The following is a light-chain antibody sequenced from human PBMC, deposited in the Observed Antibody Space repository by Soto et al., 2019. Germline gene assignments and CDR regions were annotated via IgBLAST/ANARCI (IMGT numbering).Light chain of an antibody. CDR1: QSIRNY. CDR3: QQYNNWPRT. CDR2: DAS. V-gene: IGKV3D-15*01. J-gene: IGKJ1*01. Sequence: EVLLTHSPSTLSFSLGDRASLSCMASQSIRNYLACYQQKPGQAPRLLIYDASNRATGIPARFSGSGSGTEFTLTIISLQSEDFAVYYCQQYNNWPRTFGQGTTVDI.